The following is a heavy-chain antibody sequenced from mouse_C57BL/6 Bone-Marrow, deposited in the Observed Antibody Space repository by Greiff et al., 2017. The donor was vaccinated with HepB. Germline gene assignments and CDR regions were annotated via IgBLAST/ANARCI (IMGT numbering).Heavy chain of an antibody. D-gene: IGHD2-5*01. CDR1: GYAFSSYW. J-gene: IGHJ3*01. Sequence: VKLMESGAELVKPGASVKISCKASGYAFSSYWMNWVKQRPGKGLEWIGQIYPGDGDTNYNGKFKGKATLTADKSSSTAYMQLSSLTSEDSAVYFCARSCYSRFAYWGQGTLVTVSA. CDR2: IYPGDGDT. CDR3: ARSCYSRFAY. V-gene: IGHV1-80*01.